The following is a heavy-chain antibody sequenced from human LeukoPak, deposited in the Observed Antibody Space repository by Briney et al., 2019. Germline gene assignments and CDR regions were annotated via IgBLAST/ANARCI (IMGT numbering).Heavy chain of an antibody. CDR3: ARLEEDLTLGVAGYWFVP. J-gene: IGHJ5*02. CDR2: IYPDDSNT. V-gene: IGHV5-51*01. Sequence: GESLMISCKGSGYSFTTHWIGWVRQMPGKGLEWMGIIYPDDSNTRYSPSFQGQVTLSADKSINTAYLQWSSLRASDTAMYYCARLEEDLTLGVAGYWFVPWGQGTLVTVSS. D-gene: IGHD3-16*01. CDR1: GYSFTTHW.